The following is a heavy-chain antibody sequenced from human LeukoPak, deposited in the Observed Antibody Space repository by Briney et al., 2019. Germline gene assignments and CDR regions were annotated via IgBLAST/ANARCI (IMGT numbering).Heavy chain of an antibody. Sequence: SETLSLTCTVSGGSISSSAQSRGWIRQPPGKGLEWIGTIYYSGNTYYNPSLESRVTVSVDTSKNQSSLKLNSVTAADTALYYCARGRFTIFGVVTHDAFDIWGQGTVVTVSS. CDR3: ARGRFTIFGVVTHDAFDI. CDR2: IYYSGNT. CDR1: GGSISSSAQS. D-gene: IGHD3-3*01. V-gene: IGHV4-39*07. J-gene: IGHJ3*02.